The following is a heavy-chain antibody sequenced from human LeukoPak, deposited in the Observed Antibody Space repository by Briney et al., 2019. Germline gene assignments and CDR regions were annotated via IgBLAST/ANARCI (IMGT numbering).Heavy chain of an antibody. D-gene: IGHD2-21*02. Sequence: PSETLSLTCAVYGGSFSGYYWSWIRQPPGKGLEWIGEINHSGSTNYNPSLKSRVTISVDTSKTQFSLKLSSVTAADTAVYYCARRDRYCGGDCYYYSGQGTLVTVSS. CDR1: GGSFSGYY. V-gene: IGHV4-34*01. CDR2: INHSGST. J-gene: IGHJ4*02. CDR3: ARRDRYCGGDCYYY.